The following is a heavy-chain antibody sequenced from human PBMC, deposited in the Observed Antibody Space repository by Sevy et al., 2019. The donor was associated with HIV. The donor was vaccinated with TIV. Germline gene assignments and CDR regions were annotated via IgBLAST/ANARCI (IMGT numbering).Heavy chain of an antibody. CDR2: IYPGNSDT. J-gene: IGHJ3*01. CDR1: GYRFSNNW. D-gene: IGHD1-26*01. Sequence: GESLKISCQGSGYRFSNNWVAWVRQTPGKGLEWMGMIYPGNSDTRYSPSFQGQVIISADKSNSTAYVQWRSLKASDTAMYYCASGAHRRLDGFNFWGQGTMVTVSS. CDR3: ASGAHRRLDGFNF. V-gene: IGHV5-51*01.